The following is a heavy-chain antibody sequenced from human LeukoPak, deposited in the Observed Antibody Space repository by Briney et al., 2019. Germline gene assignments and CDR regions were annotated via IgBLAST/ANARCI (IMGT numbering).Heavy chain of an antibody. D-gene: IGHD1-26*01. V-gene: IGHV3-11*01. Sequence: PGGSLRLFCAASGFTFSDYYMTWIRQAPGKGLEWVSYISSRSSTMYYADSVKGRFTISRDNAKNSLYLQMNSLRAEDTAVYYCTGTVGATGYWGQGTLVTVSS. CDR2: ISSRSSTM. CDR3: TGTVGATGY. J-gene: IGHJ4*02. CDR1: GFTFSDYY.